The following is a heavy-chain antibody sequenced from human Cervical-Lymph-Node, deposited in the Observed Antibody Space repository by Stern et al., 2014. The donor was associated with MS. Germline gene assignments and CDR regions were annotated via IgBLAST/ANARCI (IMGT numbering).Heavy chain of an antibody. V-gene: IGHV1-46*01. Sequence: VQLVESGAEVKQPGASVKISCKASGYTFTNYYMHWVRQAPGQGLEWMGIINPSGDSTSYAQKFEGRVTMTRDTSTSTVNMELSSLTSGDTAAYYCARLRGYNVLTGYLDYWGQGTLVTVSS. J-gene: IGHJ4*02. D-gene: IGHD3-9*01. CDR3: ARLRGYNVLTGYLDY. CDR1: GYTFTNYY. CDR2: INPSGDST.